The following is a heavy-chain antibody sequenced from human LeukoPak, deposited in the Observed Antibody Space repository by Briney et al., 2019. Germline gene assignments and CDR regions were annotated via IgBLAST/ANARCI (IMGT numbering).Heavy chain of an antibody. CDR1: GGSISSSYYY. D-gene: IGHD2-8*01. Sequence: SETLPLTCTVSGGSISSSYYYWGWIRQPPGKGLEWIGSMYYGGGTYYNSSLRSRVTISIDMSKSQFSLKVTSVTAADTGVYYCARQKYDAGWFDPWGQGTLVTVSS. CDR2: MYYGGGT. V-gene: IGHV4-39*01. J-gene: IGHJ5*02. CDR3: ARQKYDAGWFDP.